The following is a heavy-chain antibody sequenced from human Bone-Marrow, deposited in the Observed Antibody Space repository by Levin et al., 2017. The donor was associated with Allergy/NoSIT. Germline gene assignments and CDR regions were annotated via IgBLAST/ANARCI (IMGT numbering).Heavy chain of an antibody. CDR1: GFTVSDAW. CDR3: TTTMIHNY. J-gene: IGHJ4*02. Sequence: KPGGSLRLSCIASGFTVSDAWVSWVRQAPGEGLEWVGRIKGKSDGETTEYAAPVEGRFSISRDDSRNTVFLQMNSLKIEDSAVYYCTTTMIHNYWGQGTLVTVSS. D-gene: IGHD3-22*01. V-gene: IGHV3-15*01. CDR2: IKGKSDGETT.